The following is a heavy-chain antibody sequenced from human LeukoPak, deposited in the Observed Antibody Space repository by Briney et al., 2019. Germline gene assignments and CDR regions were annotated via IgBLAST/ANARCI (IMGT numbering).Heavy chain of an antibody. CDR2: INHSGST. D-gene: IGHD2-15*01. CDR1: GVTFSGYY. Sequence: PSETLSLTCTVYGVTFSGYYRSWIRQPPGKGLEWIGEINHSGSTNYNPSLKSRVTISVDTSKNQFYLKLSSVSAADKAVYYCARGSQSLGYCSGGSCRAKIFDYWGQGTLVTVSS. J-gene: IGHJ4*02. V-gene: IGHV4-34*01. CDR3: ARGSQSLGYCSGGSCRAKIFDY.